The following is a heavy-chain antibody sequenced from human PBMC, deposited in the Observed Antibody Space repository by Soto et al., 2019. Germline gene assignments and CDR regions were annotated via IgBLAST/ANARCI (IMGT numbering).Heavy chain of an antibody. CDR2: IYHSGST. J-gene: IGHJ3*02. CDR1: GGSISSGGYS. D-gene: IGHD2-15*01. Sequence: QLQLQESGSGLVKPSQTLSLTCAVSGGSISSGGYSWSWIRQPPGKGLEWIGYIYHSGSTYYNPSLKSRVTISVDRSKNQFSLKLSSVTAADTAVYYCARERAFCSGGSCSGFDTWGQGTMVTVSS. V-gene: IGHV4-30-2*01. CDR3: ARERAFCSGGSCSGFDT.